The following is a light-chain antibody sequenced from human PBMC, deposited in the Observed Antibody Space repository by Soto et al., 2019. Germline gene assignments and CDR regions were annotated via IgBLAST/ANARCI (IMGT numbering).Light chain of an antibody. Sequence: QSALTLTASVSGSPGQSITISCTGTSSDVGGYNLVSWYQHYPGKAPKLMIYEGIKRPSGVSNRFSGSKSGNTAFLTISGLQAEDEADYYCCSYAGSGTDNYVFGSGTKLTVL. CDR1: SSDVGGYNL. CDR2: EGI. CDR3: CSYAGSGTDNYV. J-gene: IGLJ1*01. V-gene: IGLV2-23*01.